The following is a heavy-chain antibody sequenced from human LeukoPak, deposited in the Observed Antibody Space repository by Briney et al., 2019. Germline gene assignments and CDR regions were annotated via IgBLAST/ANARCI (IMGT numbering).Heavy chain of an antibody. CDR1: GFTFSSYA. Sequence: PGGSLRLSCAASGFTFSSYAMHWVRQAPGKGLEWVAVISYDGSNKYYADSVKGRFTISRDNSKNTLYLQMNSLRAEDTAVYYCARDRTHAGSGPGVYYYYYYGMTSGAKGPRSPSPQ. CDR3: ARDRTHAGSGPGVYYYYYYGMTS. CDR2: ISYDGSNK. J-gene: IGHJ6*04. D-gene: IGHD3-10*01. V-gene: IGHV3-30*04.